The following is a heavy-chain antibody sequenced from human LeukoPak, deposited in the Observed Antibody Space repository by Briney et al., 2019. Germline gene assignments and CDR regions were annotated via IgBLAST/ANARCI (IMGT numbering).Heavy chain of an antibody. CDR3: ARDSSAYGDYTGGAFDI. Sequence: GGSLRLSCAASGFTFDDYGMSWVRQAPGKGLEWVSGINWNGGSTGYADSVKGLFTISRDNAKNSLYLQMNSLRAEDTALYYCARDSSAYGDYTGGAFDIWGQGTMVTVSS. CDR2: INWNGGST. J-gene: IGHJ3*02. V-gene: IGHV3-20*04. D-gene: IGHD4-17*01. CDR1: GFTFDDYG.